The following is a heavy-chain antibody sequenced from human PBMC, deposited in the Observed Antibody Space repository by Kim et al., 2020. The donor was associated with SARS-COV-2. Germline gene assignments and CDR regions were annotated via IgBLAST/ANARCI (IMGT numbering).Heavy chain of an antibody. J-gene: IGHJ3*01. CDR1: GFTFSSYS. CDR2: VTGGGDT. CDR3: AKHVVQGTFDV. D-gene: IGHD2-15*01. Sequence: GGSLRLSCAASGFTFSSYSMSSVRQAAGKGLEWVSAVTGGGDTYYADSVKDRFTISRDNSKNTLYLQMSTLRAEDTALYYCAKHVVQGTFDVWGQGTMVTVSS. V-gene: IGHV3-23*01.